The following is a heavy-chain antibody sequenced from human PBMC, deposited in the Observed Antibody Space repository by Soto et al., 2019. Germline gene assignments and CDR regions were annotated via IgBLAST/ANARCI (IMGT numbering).Heavy chain of an antibody. CDR1: GGSISSGDYS. V-gene: IGHV4-30-4*01. Sequence: NPSETLSLTCTVSGGSISSGDYSWNWIRQPPGKGLEWIGYIYYSGTTSYNPSLKSRVTMSVDTSENQFSLKLSSVTAADTAVYYCASGEGAWGPGTLVTVSS. J-gene: IGHJ4*02. CDR3: ASGEGA. D-gene: IGHD3-10*01. CDR2: IYYSGTT.